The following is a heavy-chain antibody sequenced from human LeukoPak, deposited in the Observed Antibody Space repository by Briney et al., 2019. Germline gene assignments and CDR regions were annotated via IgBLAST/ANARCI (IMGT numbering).Heavy chain of an antibody. CDR3: ARDMGAPDYGSYSVDY. D-gene: IGHD4-23*01. CDR1: GGSVSSGSYY. J-gene: IGHJ4*02. CDR2: IHYSGSA. Sequence: SETLSLTCTDSGGSVSSGSYYWSWIRQPPGRGLEWIAYIHYSGSAAYNPSLKSRVTISRDMSTNQFSLKMTSVTAADTAVYFCARDMGAPDYGSYSVDYWGQGTLVTVSS. V-gene: IGHV4-61*01.